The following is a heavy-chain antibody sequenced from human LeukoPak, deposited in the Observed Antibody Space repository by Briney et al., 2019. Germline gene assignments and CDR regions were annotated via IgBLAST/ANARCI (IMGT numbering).Heavy chain of an antibody. V-gene: IGHV3-9*01. D-gene: IGHD3-9*01. CDR3: AKVDFPG. CDR2: ISWNSGSI. CDR1: GFTFDDYA. J-gene: IGHJ4*02. Sequence: PGGSLRLSCAVSGFTFDDYAMHWVRQAPGKGLEWVSGISWNSGSIGYADSVKGRFTISRDNAKNSLYLQMNSLRAEDTALYYCAKVDFPGWGQGTLVTVSS.